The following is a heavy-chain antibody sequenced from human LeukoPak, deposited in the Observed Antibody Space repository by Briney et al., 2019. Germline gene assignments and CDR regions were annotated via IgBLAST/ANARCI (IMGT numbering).Heavy chain of an antibody. CDR2: INPNSGGT. CDR1: GYTFTGYY. J-gene: IGHJ6*03. CDR3: ARHTPYYYYYYMDV. D-gene: IGHD2-21*01. Sequence: ASVKVSCKASGYTFTGYYMHWVRQAPGQGLEWMGRINPNSGGTNYAQKFQGRVTMTRDTSISTAYMELSRLRSDDTAVYYCARHTPYYYYYYMDVWGKGTTVTVS. V-gene: IGHV1-2*06.